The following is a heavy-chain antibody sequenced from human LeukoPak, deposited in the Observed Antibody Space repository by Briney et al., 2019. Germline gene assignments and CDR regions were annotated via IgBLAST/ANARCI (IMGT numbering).Heavy chain of an antibody. CDR2: IGSSGGSI. V-gene: IGHV3-11*04. J-gene: IGHJ4*02. Sequence: GGSLRLSCAASGFTFNDYYMSWIRQAPGKGLEWISYIGSSGGSINYADSVKGRFTISRDNAKNSLSLQMNSLRAEDTAVYYCVRGRTSGSSWPFDYWGQGTLVTVYS. CDR3: VRGRTSGSSWPFDY. D-gene: IGHD6-13*01. CDR1: GFTFNDYY.